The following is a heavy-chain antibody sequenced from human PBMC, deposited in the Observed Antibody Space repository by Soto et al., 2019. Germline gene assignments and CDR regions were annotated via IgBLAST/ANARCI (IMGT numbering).Heavy chain of an antibody. CDR3: ARDGEIQLLSLVLFY. D-gene: IGHD5-18*01. CDR2: IWYDGSNK. J-gene: IGHJ4*02. CDR1: GFTFSSYG. V-gene: IGHV3-33*01. Sequence: GGSLRLSCAASGFTFSSYGMHWVRQAPGKGLEWVAVIWYDGSNKYYADSVKGRFTISRDNSKNTLYLQMNSLRAEDTAVYYCARDGEIQLLSLVLFYWGQGTQVTVSS.